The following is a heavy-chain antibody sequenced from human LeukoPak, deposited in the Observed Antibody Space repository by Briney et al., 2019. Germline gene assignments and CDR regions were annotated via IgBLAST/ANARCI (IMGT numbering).Heavy chain of an antibody. CDR3: ARDGGIAAAGSNYYYGMDV. V-gene: IGHV4-61*01. D-gene: IGHD6-13*01. Sequence: SETLSLTCTVSGGSVSSGSYYWSWIRQPPGKGLEWIGYIYYSGSTNYNPSLKSRVTISVDTSKNQFSLKLSSVTAADTAVYYCARDGGIAAAGSNYYYGMDVWGKGTTVTVFS. CDR2: IYYSGST. CDR1: GGSVSSGSYY. J-gene: IGHJ6*04.